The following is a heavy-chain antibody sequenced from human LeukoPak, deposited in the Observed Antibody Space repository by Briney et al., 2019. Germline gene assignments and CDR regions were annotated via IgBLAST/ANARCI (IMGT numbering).Heavy chain of an antibody. J-gene: IGHJ6*02. CDR3: ASDSPYYGMDV. Sequence: GGSLRLSCAAAGFTFSSYWMHWVRQVPGKGLLWVSRINSDGSATIYADSVRGRFTISRDNAKNTLYLQMSGLRVEDTAVYHCASDSPYYGMDVWGQGTTVTVSS. CDR1: GFTFSSYW. CDR2: INSDGSAT. V-gene: IGHV3-74*01.